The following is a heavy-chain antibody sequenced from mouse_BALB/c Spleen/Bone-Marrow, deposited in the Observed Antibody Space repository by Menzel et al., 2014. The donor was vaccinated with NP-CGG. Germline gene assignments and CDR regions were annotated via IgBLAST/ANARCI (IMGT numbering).Heavy chain of an antibody. D-gene: IGHD2-3*01. V-gene: IGHV5-9-4*01. CDR2: ISSGGSYT. CDR1: GFTFSNYA. J-gene: IGHJ3*01. Sequence: EVQLVESGGGLVKPGGSLKLSCAASGFTFSNYAMSWVRQSPEKRLEWVAEISSGGSYTYYPDTVTGRFTISRDNAKXTLYLEMSSLRSEDTAMYYCAGDGGGYFSWFAYWGQGTLVTVSA. CDR3: AGDGGGYFSWFAY.